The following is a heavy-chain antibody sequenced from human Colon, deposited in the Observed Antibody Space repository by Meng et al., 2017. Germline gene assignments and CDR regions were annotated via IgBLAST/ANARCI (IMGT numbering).Heavy chain of an antibody. CDR2: IYASVST. CDR3: VRDGSSSSGGHL. D-gene: IGHD2-2*01. Sequence: SETLSLTCTVSGGSISGYYWSWIRQPAGKGLEWIGRIYASVSTNYNPSLKTRITMSVDTSKSQFSLKLSSITAADTAVYYCVRDGSSSSGGHLWGHGTLVTVSS. V-gene: IGHV4-4*07. J-gene: IGHJ2*01. CDR1: GGSISGYY.